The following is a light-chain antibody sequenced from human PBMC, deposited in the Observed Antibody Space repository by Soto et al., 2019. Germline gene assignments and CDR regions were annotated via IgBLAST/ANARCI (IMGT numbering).Light chain of an antibody. J-gene: IGKJ4*01. CDR2: AAS. V-gene: IGKV1-27*01. CDR1: QGISTY. CDR3: QKYNSAPLT. Sequence: DIQMTQSPSSLSASVGGRVTITCRASQGISTYLAWYQQKPGKVPKLLIYAASTLQSGVLSRFSGSGSGTEFTLTISSLQPEDVATYYCQKYNSAPLTFGGGTKVEIK.